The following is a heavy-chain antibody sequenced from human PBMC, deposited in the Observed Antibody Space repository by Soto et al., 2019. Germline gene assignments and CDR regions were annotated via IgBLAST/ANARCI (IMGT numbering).Heavy chain of an antibody. CDR1: GYTLTELS. CDR2: FDPEDGET. Sequence: EASVKVSCKVSGYTLTELSMHWVRQAPGKGLEWMGGFDPEDGETIYAQKFQGRVTMTEDTSTDTAYMELSSLRSEDTAVYYCASSRGYYDILTGYPIAGWFDPWGQGTLVTVSS. D-gene: IGHD3-9*01. J-gene: IGHJ5*02. V-gene: IGHV1-24*01. CDR3: ASSRGYYDILTGYPIAGWFDP.